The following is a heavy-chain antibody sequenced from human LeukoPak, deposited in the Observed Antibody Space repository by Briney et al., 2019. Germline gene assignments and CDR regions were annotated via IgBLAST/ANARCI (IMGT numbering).Heavy chain of an antibody. CDR3: ARGVYGSGDY. CDR1: GGSISSYY. CDR2: IYSSEST. J-gene: IGHJ4*02. D-gene: IGHD3-10*01. Sequence: SETLSLTCTVSGGSISSYYWSWIRQSAGKGLEWIGYIYSSESTNYNGSRKGRVTQLLDTCKEHSSPELTSVTAAEPAAYFCARGVYGSGDYCGQGTLVTVSS. V-gene: IGHV4-4*07.